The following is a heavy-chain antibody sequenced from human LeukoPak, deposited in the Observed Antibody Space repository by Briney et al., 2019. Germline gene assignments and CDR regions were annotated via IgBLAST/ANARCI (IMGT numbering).Heavy chain of an antibody. Sequence: GGSLRLSCAASGFTFSSYSMNWVRQAPGKGLEWVSSISSSSSYIYYADSVKGQFTISRDNAKNSLYLQMNSLRAEDTAVYYCARVRGGMVRGVIDYWGQGTLVTVSS. D-gene: IGHD3-10*01. CDR3: ARVRGGMVRGVIDY. V-gene: IGHV3-21*01. J-gene: IGHJ4*02. CDR2: ISSSSSYI. CDR1: GFTFSSYS.